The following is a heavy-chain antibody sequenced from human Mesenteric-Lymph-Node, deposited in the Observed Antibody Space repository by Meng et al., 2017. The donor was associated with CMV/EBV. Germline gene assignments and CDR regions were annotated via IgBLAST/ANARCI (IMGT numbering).Heavy chain of an antibody. J-gene: IGHJ5*02. CDR1: GGSINTHY. CDR2: IYYSGST. CDR3: ARDVGVGAPGWWFDA. D-gene: IGHD1-26*01. Sequence: SETLSLTCTVSGGSINTHYWSWIRQPPGEGLEWIGYIYYSGSTNYNPSLKSRVTISVDTSKNQFSLKLSSVTAADTAVYYCARDVGVGAPGWWFDAWGQGTLVTVSS. V-gene: IGHV4-59*11.